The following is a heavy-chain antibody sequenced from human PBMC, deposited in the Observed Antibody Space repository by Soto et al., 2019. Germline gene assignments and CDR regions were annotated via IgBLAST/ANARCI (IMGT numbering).Heavy chain of an antibody. CDR3: ARGEGYCTNGVCRPLFDYYYGMDV. J-gene: IGHJ6*02. V-gene: IGHV1-69*13. CDR2: IIPIFGTA. CDR1: GGTFSSYA. Sequence: GASVKVSCKASGGTFSSYAISWVRQAPGQGLEWMGGIIPIFGTANYAQKFQGRVTITADESTSTAYMELSSLRSEDTAVYYCARGEGYCTNGVCRPLFDYYYGMDVWGQGTTVTVSS. D-gene: IGHD2-8*01.